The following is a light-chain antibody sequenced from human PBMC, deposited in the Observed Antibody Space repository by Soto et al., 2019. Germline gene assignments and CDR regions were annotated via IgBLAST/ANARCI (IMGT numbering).Light chain of an antibody. CDR3: QTWDTGTHVV. V-gene: IGLV4-69*01. J-gene: IGLJ2*01. CDR1: SGHSSYA. Sequence: QSVLTQSPSASASLGASVKLTCTLSSGHSSYAIAWHQQQPEKGPRYLMKLNTDGSHSKGDGIPDRFSGSSSGAERYLTISSLQSEDEADYYCQTWDTGTHVVFGGGTKVTVL. CDR2: LNTDGSH.